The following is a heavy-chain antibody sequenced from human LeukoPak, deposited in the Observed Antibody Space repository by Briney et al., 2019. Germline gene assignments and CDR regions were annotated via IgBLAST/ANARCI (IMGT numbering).Heavy chain of an antibody. CDR1: GGSISNSNW. D-gene: IGHD3-22*01. Sequence: SGTLSLTCAVSGGSISNSNWWSWVRRPPGKGLVWVGQVYHHGSTNYSPSLKSRVTISIDKSKNQFSLKLSSVTAADTAVYYCARGDSSGYYYFDYWGQGILVTVSS. J-gene: IGHJ4*02. CDR2: VYHHGST. CDR3: ARGDSSGYYYFDY. V-gene: IGHV4-4*02.